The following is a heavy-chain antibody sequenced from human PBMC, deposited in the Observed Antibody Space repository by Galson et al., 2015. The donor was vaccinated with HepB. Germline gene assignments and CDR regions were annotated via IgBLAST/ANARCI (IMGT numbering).Heavy chain of an antibody. Sequence: SVKVSCKASGYTFTGYYMHWVRQAPGQGLEWMGWINPNSGGTAYAQKFQGWATMTRDTSISTAYMELSRLKSDDTAVYYCARTSGSNTAGWYFDLWGRGTLVTVSS. CDR1: GYTFTGYY. D-gene: IGHD1-26*01. CDR3: ARTSGSNTAGWYFDL. J-gene: IGHJ2*01. V-gene: IGHV1-2*04. CDR2: INPNSGGT.